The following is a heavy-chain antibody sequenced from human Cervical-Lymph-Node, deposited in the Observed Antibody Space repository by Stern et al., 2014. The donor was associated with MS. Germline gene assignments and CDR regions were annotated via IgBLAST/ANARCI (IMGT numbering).Heavy chain of an antibody. J-gene: IGHJ4*02. CDR3: ARTSLLDS. CDR2: IVPILGIT. V-gene: IGHV1-69*09. CDR1: EGTFGDPP. D-gene: IGHD1-1*01. Sequence: QLVQSGTEVKKPGSSVKVSCKPSEGTFGDPPIHCLRQAPGQGLEWMGRIVPILGITTYTQNFQGRVTFTADDSRTTAYLELRGLRSDDTAIYYCARTSLLDSWGQGTLVTVSS.